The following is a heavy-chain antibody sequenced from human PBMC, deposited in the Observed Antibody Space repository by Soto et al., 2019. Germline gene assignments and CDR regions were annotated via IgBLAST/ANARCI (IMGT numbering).Heavy chain of an antibody. J-gene: IGHJ4*02. Sequence: SETLSLTCTVSGDSISTDYWSWIRQSPGKGLEWIGLIYYGGSTNYNPSLKSRVTISVDTSKNQFSLKLSSVTAADTAVYYCARGKRITMVRGVTTSWYFDYWGQGTLVTVSS. D-gene: IGHD3-10*01. CDR3: ARGKRITMVRGVTTSWYFDY. CDR2: IYYGGST. CDR1: GDSISTDY. V-gene: IGHV4-59*12.